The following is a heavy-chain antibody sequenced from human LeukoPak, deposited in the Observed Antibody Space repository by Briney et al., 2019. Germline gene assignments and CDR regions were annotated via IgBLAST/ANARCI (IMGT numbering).Heavy chain of an antibody. D-gene: IGHD3/OR15-3a*01. V-gene: IGHV3-23*01. CDR2: ISGSGGST. J-gene: IGHJ4*02. Sequence: GGSLRPSWAVSGITLSNSGMSGVRQAQGKGLEWVAGISGSGGSTIYADSVKGRFTISRDNPKNTLYLQMNSLRAEDTAFYFCAKRGVVIRVFLVGFHKEAFYFESWGQGALVTVSS. CDR1: GITLSNSG. CDR3: AKRGVVIRVFLVGFHKEAFYFES.